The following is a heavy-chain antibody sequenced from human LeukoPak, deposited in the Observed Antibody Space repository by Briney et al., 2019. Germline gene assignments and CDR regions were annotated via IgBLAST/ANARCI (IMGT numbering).Heavy chain of an antibody. CDR3: ARSYDSSGYYYDY. D-gene: IGHD3-22*01. CDR2: INHSGST. Sequence: SETLSLTCAVYGGSFSGYYWSWIRQPPGKGLEWIGEINHSGSTNYNPSLKSRVTISVDTSKNQFSLKLSSVTAADTAVYYCARSYDSSGYYYDYWGQGTLVTVSS. CDR1: GGSFSGYY. V-gene: IGHV4-34*01. J-gene: IGHJ4*02.